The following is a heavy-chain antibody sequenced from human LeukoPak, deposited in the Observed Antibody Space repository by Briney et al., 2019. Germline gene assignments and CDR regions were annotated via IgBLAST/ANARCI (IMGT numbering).Heavy chain of an antibody. Sequence: PGGSLRLSCAASGFTFSSYGMHWVRQAPGKGLEWVAVIWYDGSNKYYADSVKGRFTISRDTSKNTLFLQMNSLRDEDTATYYCAKDQIQLWIVDYWGQGTLVIVSS. J-gene: IGHJ4*02. CDR3: AKDQIQLWIVDY. D-gene: IGHD5-18*01. CDR2: IWYDGSNK. CDR1: GFTFSSYG. V-gene: IGHV3-33*06.